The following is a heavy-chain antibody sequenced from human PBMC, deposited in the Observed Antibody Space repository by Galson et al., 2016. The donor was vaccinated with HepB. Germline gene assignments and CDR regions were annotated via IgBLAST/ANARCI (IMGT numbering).Heavy chain of an antibody. CDR3: AIGAAAVGTGWDSYYGMDV. Sequence: SLRLSCAASGFTFGSYATHWVRQAPGKGLEWVAIISYDGSNKYYADSVKGRVTISRANSKNKLYLQMNSLRAEDTAVYYCAIGAAAVGTGWDSYYGMDVWGQGTTVTVSS. J-gene: IGHJ6*02. V-gene: IGHV3-30-3*01. CDR2: ISYDGSNK. CDR1: GFTFGSYA. D-gene: IGHD6-13*01.